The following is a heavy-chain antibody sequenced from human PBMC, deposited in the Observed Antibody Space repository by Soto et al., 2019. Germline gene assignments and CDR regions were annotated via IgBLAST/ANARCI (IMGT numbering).Heavy chain of an antibody. V-gene: IGHV3-15*07. D-gene: IGHD1-7*01. J-gene: IGHJ3*02. CDR3: TTEYWNYVVAPTGLWVLEGNAFDI. CDR1: GFTFSNAW. CDR2: IKSKTDGGTT. Sequence: GGSLRLSCAASGFTFSNAWMNWVRQAPGKGLEWVGRIKSKTDGGTTDYAAPVKGRFTISRDDSKNTLYLQMNSLKTEDTAVYYCTTEYWNYVVAPTGLWVLEGNAFDIWGQGTMVTVSS.